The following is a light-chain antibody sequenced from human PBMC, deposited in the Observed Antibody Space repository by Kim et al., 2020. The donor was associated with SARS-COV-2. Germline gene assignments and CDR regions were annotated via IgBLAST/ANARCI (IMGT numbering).Light chain of an antibody. CDR1: SSNIGAGYD. CDR3: QSYDSSLSGYV. CDR2: GNS. J-gene: IGLJ1*01. V-gene: IGLV1-40*01. Sequence: QRVTIACTGSSSNIGAGYDVHWYQQLPGTAPKLLIYGNSNRPSGVPDRFSGSKSGTSASLDITGLQAEDEAEYYCQSYDSSLSGYVFGTGTKVTVL.